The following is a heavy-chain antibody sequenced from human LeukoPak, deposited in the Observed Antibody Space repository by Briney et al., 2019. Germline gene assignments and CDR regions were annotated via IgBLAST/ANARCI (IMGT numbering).Heavy chain of an antibody. CDR1: GGSISSGSYY. CDR3: ARESSSGWYGYYFDY. D-gene: IGHD6-19*01. J-gene: IGHJ4*02. Sequence: SETLSLTCTVSGGSISSGSYYWSWIRQPAGKGLEWIGRIYTSGSTNYNLSLKSRVTISVDTSKNQFSLKLSSVTAADTAVYYCARESSSGWYGYYFDYWGQGTLVTVSS. CDR2: IYTSGST. V-gene: IGHV4-61*02.